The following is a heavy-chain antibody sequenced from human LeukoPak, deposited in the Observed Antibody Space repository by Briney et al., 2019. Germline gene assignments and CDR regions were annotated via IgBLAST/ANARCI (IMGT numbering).Heavy chain of an antibody. J-gene: IGHJ4*02. CDR1: GFTINNYW. D-gene: IGHD2-21*01. CDR2: IDTDATIT. Sequence: QAWGSLRLSCAASGFTINNYWMHWVRHAPGKGLVWVSSIDTDATITIYGDPVKGRFTISRDNAKNTLYLQVNSLRAEDTAVYYCARGAYCGGECPDYWGQGTLVTVSS. V-gene: IGHV3-74*01. CDR3: ARGAYCGGECPDY.